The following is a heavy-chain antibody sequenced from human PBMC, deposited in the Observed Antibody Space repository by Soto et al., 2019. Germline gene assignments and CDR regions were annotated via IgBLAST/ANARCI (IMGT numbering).Heavy chain of an antibody. CDR1: GFTFSSYS. CDR3: ARDHRWFGELFIPLCYYGMDV. D-gene: IGHD3-10*01. J-gene: IGHJ6*02. V-gene: IGHV3-48*02. Sequence: GGSLRLSCAASGFTFSSYSMNWVRQAPGKGLEWVSYISSSSSTIYYADSVKGRFTISRDNAKNSLYLQMNSLRDEDTAVYYCARDHRWFGELFIPLCYYGMDVWGQGTTVTVSS. CDR2: ISSSSSTI.